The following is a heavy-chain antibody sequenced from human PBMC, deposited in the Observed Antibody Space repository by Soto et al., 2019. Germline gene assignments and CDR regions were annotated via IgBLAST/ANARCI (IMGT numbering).Heavy chain of an antibody. CDR2: IYYSGST. Sequence: SETLSLTCTVSGGSISSGDYYWSWIRQPPGKGLEWIGYIYYSGSTYYNPSLKSRVTISVDTSKNQFSLKLSSVTAADTAVYYCARVFSNYDGYYFDYWGQGTLVTSPQ. D-gene: IGHD4-4*01. CDR1: GGSISSGDYY. CDR3: ARVFSNYDGYYFDY. J-gene: IGHJ4*02. V-gene: IGHV4-30-4*01.